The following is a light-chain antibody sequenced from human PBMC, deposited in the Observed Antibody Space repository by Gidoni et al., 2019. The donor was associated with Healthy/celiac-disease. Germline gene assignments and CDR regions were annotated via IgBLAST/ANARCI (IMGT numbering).Light chain of an antibody. CDR1: QSISSY. CDR3: QQSYSTPLT. J-gene: IGKJ4*01. V-gene: IGKV1-39*01. CDR2: AAS. Sequence: DVQMTQSPSSLSASVGDRVTITCRASQSISSYLNWYQQKPGKAPKILSYAASSLQSGVPSRFSGSGSGTDFTLTISSLQPEDFATYYCQQSYSTPLTFGGWTKVEIK.